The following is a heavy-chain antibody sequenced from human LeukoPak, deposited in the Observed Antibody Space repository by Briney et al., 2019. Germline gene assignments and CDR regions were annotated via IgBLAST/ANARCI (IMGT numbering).Heavy chain of an antibody. V-gene: IGHV4-61*02. CDR2: IYTSGST. CDR3: ARDRLRFVY. Sequence: SETLSLTCTVSGDSITSDAYYCSWIRQPAGKGLEWIGRIYTSGSTNYNPSLQSRVTMSVDTSKQQFRLNLSSVAAADTAVYFCARDRLRFVYWGQGTLVTVSS. J-gene: IGHJ4*02. CDR1: GDSITSDAYY.